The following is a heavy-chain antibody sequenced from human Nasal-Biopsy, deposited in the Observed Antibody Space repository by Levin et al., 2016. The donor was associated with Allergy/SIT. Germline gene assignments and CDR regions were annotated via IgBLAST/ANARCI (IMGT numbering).Heavy chain of an antibody. V-gene: IGHV5-51*01. D-gene: IGHD2-21*02. J-gene: IGHJ4*02. Sequence: KVSCKASGYTFTKYWIGWVRQMPGKGLEWMGIIWPSDSDIRYSPSFQGQVTISADKSIGTAYLQWGKLKASDTATYYCARLTATAVSSIDYWGQGTLVNITS. CDR1: GYTFTKYW. CDR2: IWPSDSDI. CDR3: ARLTATAVSSIDY.